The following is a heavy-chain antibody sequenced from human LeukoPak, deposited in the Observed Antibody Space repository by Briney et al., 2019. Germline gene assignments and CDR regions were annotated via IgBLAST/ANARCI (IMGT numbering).Heavy chain of an antibody. Sequence: GGSLRLSCAASGFTFSSYAMSWVRQAPGKGLEWVSVISGSGGSTYYADSVKGRFTIPRDNSKNTLYLQMNSLRAEGTAVYYCAKDLETVTKNNLDYWGQGTLVTVSS. V-gene: IGHV3-23*01. CDR2: ISGSGGST. J-gene: IGHJ4*02. CDR3: AKDLETVTKNNLDY. CDR1: GFTFSSYA. D-gene: IGHD4-17*01.